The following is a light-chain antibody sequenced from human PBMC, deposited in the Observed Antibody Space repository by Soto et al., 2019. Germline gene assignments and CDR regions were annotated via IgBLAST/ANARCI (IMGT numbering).Light chain of an antibody. CDR3: QHYDSPPPT. CDR1: QSVSNNY. V-gene: IGKV3-20*01. CDR2: GAS. Sequence: EIVLTQSPGTLSLSPGERATLSCRASQSVSNNYLAWYQQKPGQAPRLLIYGASSRATGIPDRFSGSGSGNYFPITISRLEPEDFAVFFWQHYDSPPPTFGQGTKVEVK. J-gene: IGKJ1*01.